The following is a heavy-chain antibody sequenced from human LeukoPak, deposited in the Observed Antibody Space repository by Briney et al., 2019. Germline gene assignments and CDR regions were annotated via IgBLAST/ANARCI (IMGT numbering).Heavy chain of an antibody. J-gene: IGHJ6*02. CDR2: IYYSGTT. CDR1: GDSISSSY. V-gene: IGHV4-59*01. CDR3: ARDFAVTTAYYYGVDV. Sequence: SESLSLTCTVSGDSISSSYWTWIRQPPGKGLEWIGYIYYSGTTDYNPSLRSRVTISVDTPKNQFSLKLTSVTAADTAVYYCARDFAVTTAYYYGVDVWGQGITVTVSS. D-gene: IGHD4-17*01.